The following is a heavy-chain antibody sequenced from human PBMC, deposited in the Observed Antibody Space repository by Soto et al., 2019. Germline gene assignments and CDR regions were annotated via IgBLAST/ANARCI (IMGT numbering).Heavy chain of an antibody. Sequence: VMITCKASGCTFIRHTLSWVRQAAGQGLEWMGGILPIFGAVNYTQKFRDRVTITADKSTSIAYMELSSLRSEDTAIYYCARVGGNCRSFSCGMEVWGHGTTFTVSS. CDR2: ILPIFGAV. V-gene: IGHV1-69*06. CDR3: ARVGGNCRSFSCGMEV. D-gene: IGHD2-2*01. J-gene: IGHJ6*01. CDR1: GCTFIRHT.